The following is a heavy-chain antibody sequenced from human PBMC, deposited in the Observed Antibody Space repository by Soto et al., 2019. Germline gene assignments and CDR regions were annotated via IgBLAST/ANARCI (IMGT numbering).Heavy chain of an antibody. J-gene: IGHJ4*02. CDR2: IYYSGST. V-gene: IGHV4-31*03. Sequence: PSETLSLTCTVSGGSISSGGYYWSWIRQHPGKGLEWIGYIYYSGSTYYNPSLKSRVTISVDTSKNQFSLKLSSVTAADTAVYYCARVGTVTEIIVDYWGQGTLVTVSS. CDR3: ARVGTVTEIIVDY. D-gene: IGHD4-17*01. CDR1: GGSISSGGYY.